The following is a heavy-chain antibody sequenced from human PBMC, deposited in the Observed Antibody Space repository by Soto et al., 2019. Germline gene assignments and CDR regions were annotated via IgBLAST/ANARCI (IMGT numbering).Heavy chain of an antibody. D-gene: IGHD5-18*01. CDR2: FDPEDGEE. Sequence: ASVKVSCKVSGYTLTELSMHWVRQAPGKGLEWMGGFDPEDGEEIYAQKFQGRGTMTEDTSTDTAYMDLSSLRSEETAEYYCATGYLDYWGKGTLVTGSS. V-gene: IGHV1-24*01. CDR1: GYTLTELS. J-gene: IGHJ4*02. CDR3: ATGYLDY.